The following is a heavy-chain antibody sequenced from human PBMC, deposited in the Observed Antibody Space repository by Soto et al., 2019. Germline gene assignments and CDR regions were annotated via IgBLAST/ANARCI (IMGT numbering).Heavy chain of an antibody. D-gene: IGHD3-10*01. CDR2: ISSDGSAT. V-gene: IGHV3-11*01. CDR3: VRDRDRRWFDP. Sequence: QLVESGGGLVKPGGTLRLSCTASGCIFSDCYMAWIRQAPGKGLEWVSYISSDGSATYKDAVKGRFTVSRDHAKDSLYLQMNSLRDEDTVVYYCVRDRDRRWFDPWGQGTLVTVSA. J-gene: IGHJ5*02. CDR1: GCIFSDCY.